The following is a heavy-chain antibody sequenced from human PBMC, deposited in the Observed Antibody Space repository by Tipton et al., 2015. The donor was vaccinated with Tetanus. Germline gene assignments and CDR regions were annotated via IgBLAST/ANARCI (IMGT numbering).Heavy chain of an antibody. V-gene: IGHV5-51*01. J-gene: IGHJ4*02. CDR1: GYNFTKYW. CDR2: VYPRDSDL. Sequence: QLVQSGAEVKKPGESLKISCKVSGYNFTKYWIAWVRQMPGKGLEWMGLVYPRDSDLRYSPSFEGHVTISADKSTNTTSLEWSSLKASDTAVYYCARRRDDGSAWRPFDYWGQGSLVTASS. D-gene: IGHD2-15*01. CDR3: ARRRDDGSAWRPFDY.